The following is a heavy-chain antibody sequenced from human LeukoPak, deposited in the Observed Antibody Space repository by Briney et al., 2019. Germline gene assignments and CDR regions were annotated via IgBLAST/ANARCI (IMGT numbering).Heavy chain of an antibody. V-gene: IGHV4-34*01. J-gene: IGHJ4*02. CDR2: INHSGST. D-gene: IGHD3-10*01. CDR1: GFTFSSYA. Sequence: GSLRLSCAASGFTFSSYAMSWVRQPPGKGLEWIGEINHSGSTNYNPSLKSRVTISVDTSKNQFSLKLSSVTAADTAVYYCARHYNLRYYFDYWGQGTLVTVSS. CDR3: ARHYNLRYYFDY.